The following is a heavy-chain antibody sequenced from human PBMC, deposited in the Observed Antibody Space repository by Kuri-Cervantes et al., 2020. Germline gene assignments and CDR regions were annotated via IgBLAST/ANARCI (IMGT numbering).Heavy chain of an antibody. V-gene: IGHV3-30*18. J-gene: IGHJ4*02. CDR1: GFTFSSYG. CDR3: AKDIGAVAGTFDY. D-gene: IGHD6-19*01. Sequence: GGSPRLSCAASGFTFSSYGMHWVRQAPGKGLEWVAVISYDGSNKYYADSVKGRFTISRDNSKNTLYLQMNSLRAEDTAVYYCAKDIGAVAGTFDYWGQGTLVTVSS. CDR2: ISYDGSNK.